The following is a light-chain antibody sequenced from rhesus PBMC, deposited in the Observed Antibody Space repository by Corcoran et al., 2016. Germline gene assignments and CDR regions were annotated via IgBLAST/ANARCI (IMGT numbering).Light chain of an antibody. CDR3: QQQNSYPLT. CDR1: QGISKY. Sequence: DIQMTQSPSSLSASVGDTVTITCQASQGISKYLAWYQQKPVKAPKLLIYRASTLQSGVPSRFSGSGAGTDVTLPIRNLQPEDFATYYCQQQNSYPLTFGGGTKVEIK. J-gene: IGKJ4*01. CDR2: RAS. V-gene: IGKV1-25*01.